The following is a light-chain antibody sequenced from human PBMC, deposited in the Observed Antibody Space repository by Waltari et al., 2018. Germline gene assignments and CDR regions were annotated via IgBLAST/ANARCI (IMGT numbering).Light chain of an antibody. Sequence: QSVLTQPPSASGTPGQRVTTSCSGRSANIGGNAVDWYQHLPGTAPKLLIYNNSRRPSGVPDRFSGSTSGTSASLAISELQSGDEADYYCVAWDDSLNGFYVFGTGTKVTVL. V-gene: IGLV1-44*01. CDR2: NNS. J-gene: IGLJ1*01. CDR3: VAWDDSLNGFYV. CDR1: SANIGGNA.